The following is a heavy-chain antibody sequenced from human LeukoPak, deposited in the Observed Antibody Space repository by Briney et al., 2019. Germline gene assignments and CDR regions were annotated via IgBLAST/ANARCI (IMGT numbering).Heavy chain of an antibody. CDR2: IYYSGST. D-gene: IGHD5-18*01. J-gene: IGHJ6*02. CDR3: ARESGYSYGYGPDYYYYGMDV. V-gene: IGHV4-59*01. CDR1: GGSISSYY. Sequence: SETLSLTCTVSGGSISSYYWSWIRQPPGKGLEWIGYIYYSGSTNYNPSLKSRVTISVGTSKNQFSLKLSSVTAADTAVYYCARESGYSYGYGPDYYYYGMDVWGQGTTVTVSS.